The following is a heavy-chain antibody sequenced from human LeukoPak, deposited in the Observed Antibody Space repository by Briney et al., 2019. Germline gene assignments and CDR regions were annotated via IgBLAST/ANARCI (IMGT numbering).Heavy chain of an antibody. CDR1: GLTFSHAW. CDR3: TTDQFIYYDSSGYYYKTEYFQH. Sequence: GGSLRLSCAVSGLTFSHAWMSWVRQAPGKGLEWVGRIKSTPHGGTTDYAAPVKDRLTISRDDSKNTLYLQMNSLKTEDTAVYYCTTDQFIYYDSSGYYYKTEYFQHWGQGTLVTVSS. CDR2: IKSTPHGGTT. J-gene: IGHJ1*01. D-gene: IGHD3-22*01. V-gene: IGHV3-15*01.